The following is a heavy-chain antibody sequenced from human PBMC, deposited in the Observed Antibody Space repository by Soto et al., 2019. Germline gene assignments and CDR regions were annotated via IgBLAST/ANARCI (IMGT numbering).Heavy chain of an antibody. D-gene: IGHD3-3*01. J-gene: IGHJ4*02. Sequence: GGSPRLCCAASGLTFSSYAMSWVRQAPGKGLEWVSAISGSGGSTYYADSVKGRFTISRDNSKNTLYLQMNSLRAEDTAVYYCAKVLRFLEWLPWYYFDYWGQGTLVTVSS. CDR2: ISGSGGST. CDR1: GLTFSSYA. CDR3: AKVLRFLEWLPWYYFDY. V-gene: IGHV3-23*01.